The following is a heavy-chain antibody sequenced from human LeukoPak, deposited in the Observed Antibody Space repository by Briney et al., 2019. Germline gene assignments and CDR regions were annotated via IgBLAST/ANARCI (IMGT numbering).Heavy chain of an antibody. Sequence: SETLSLTCAVYGGSFSGYYWSWIRQPPGKGLEWIGEINHSRSTNYNPSLKSRVTITVDTSKNKFSLKLSSVTAADTAVYYCARADRGASGWFDPWGQGTLVTVSS. CDR3: ARADRGASGWFDP. CDR1: GGSFSGYY. CDR2: INHSRST. J-gene: IGHJ5*02. V-gene: IGHV4-34*01. D-gene: IGHD6-19*01.